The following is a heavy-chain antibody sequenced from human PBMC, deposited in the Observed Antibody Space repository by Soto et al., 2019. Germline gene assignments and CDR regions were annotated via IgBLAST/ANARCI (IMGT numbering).Heavy chain of an antibody. Sequence: QVQLVQSGAEVKKTGSSVKVSCRTSGGTFSTSAINWVRQTPRQGLEWMGGIIPLFRTANYAQKFQGRLRITADESTTPAYMELSSLRSEDTAVYYCAGQWGHDSREYYYAYWGQGARITVSS. J-gene: IGHJ4*02. CDR2: IIPLFRTA. D-gene: IGHD3-22*01. CDR3: AGQWGHDSREYYYAY. CDR1: GGTFSTSA. V-gene: IGHV1-69*01.